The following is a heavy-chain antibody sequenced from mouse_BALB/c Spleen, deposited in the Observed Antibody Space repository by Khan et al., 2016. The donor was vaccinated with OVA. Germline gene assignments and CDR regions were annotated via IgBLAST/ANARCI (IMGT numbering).Heavy chain of an antibody. CDR3: ARDGYSPWFAY. CDR2: IDPENGNT. Sequence: VQLKESGAELVRPGALVNLSCKASGFNIKDYYMHWVKQRPEQDLEWIGWIDPENGNTIYDPKFQGKATITSDTSSNTASLQLSSLTSEDTAVYYCARDGYSPWFAYWGQETLVTVSA. CDR1: GFNIKDYY. V-gene: IGHV14-1*02. J-gene: IGHJ3*01. D-gene: IGHD2-3*01.